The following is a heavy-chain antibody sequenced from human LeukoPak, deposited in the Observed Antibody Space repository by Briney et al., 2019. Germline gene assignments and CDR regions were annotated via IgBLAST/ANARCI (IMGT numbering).Heavy chain of an antibody. CDR3: ARGGNWFDP. D-gene: IGHD3-16*01. Sequence: GSLRLSCAASGFTFSSYEMNWVRQAPGKGLECVLYVSSSGGTISYADSVKGRFTTSRDNAKNALYLQMNSLRAEDTANYYCARGGNWFDPWGQGTLVTVSS. V-gene: IGHV3-48*03. CDR2: VSSSGGTI. J-gene: IGHJ5*02. CDR1: GFTFSSYE.